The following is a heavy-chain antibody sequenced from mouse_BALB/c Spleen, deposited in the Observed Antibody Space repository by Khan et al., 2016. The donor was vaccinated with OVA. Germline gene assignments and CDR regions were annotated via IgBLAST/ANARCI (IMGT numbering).Heavy chain of an antibody. CDR2: IWSGGST. V-gene: IGHV2-2*02. CDR1: GFSLNNYS. Sequence: QVQLKESGPGLVQPSQSLSITCTVSGFSLNNYSIHWVRQSPGKGLEWLGVIWSGGSTDYNAAFIYRLTINRDNYSSQVFFNRNRRQPNDTAIYYCARRSNDYVRGALCAYWGQGTLVTVSA. J-gene: IGHJ3*01. CDR3: ARRSNDYVRGALCAY. D-gene: IGHD2-4*01.